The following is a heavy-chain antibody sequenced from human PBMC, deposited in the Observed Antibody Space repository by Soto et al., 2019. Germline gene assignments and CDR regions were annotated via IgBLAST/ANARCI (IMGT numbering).Heavy chain of an antibody. CDR2: ISSSSGYI. D-gene: IGHD1-26*01. Sequence: EVQLVESGGGLVKPGGSLRLSCAASGFSFSSYSRNWVRQAPGKGLEWVSSISSSSGYIYYADSVKGRFTISRDNAKNSLYLQMNSLRAEDTAVYYCARDGIVGATIDYWGQGTLVTVSS. CDR3: ARDGIVGATIDY. CDR1: GFSFSSYS. J-gene: IGHJ4*02. V-gene: IGHV3-21*01.